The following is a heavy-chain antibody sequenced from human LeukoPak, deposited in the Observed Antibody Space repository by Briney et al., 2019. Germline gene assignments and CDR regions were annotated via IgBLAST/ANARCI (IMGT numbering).Heavy chain of an antibody. V-gene: IGHV3-33*01. CDR2: IWSDGSNK. CDR1: GFTFSSCG. D-gene: IGHD2-15*01. J-gene: IGHJ5*02. Sequence: PGGSLRPSCAASGFTFSSCGMHWVRQAPGKGLEWVAVIWSDGSNKYYADSMRGRFTISRDNSKNTLYLQMNSLRAEDTAVYYCARVTMVAAASYNWFVPWGQGTLVTVSS. CDR3: ARVTMVAAASYNWFVP.